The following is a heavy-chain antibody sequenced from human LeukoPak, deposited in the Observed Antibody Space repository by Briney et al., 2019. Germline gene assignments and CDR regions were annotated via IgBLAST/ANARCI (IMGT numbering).Heavy chain of an antibody. Sequence: PGGSLRLSCAASGFTFSSYAMSWVRQAPGKGLEWVSSISSSSSYIYYADSVKGRFTISRDNAKNSLYLQMNSLRAEDTAVYYCARVMPPDYGDLWNAFDIWGQGTMVTVSS. V-gene: IGHV3-21*01. CDR2: ISSSSSYI. D-gene: IGHD4-17*01. CDR1: GFTFSSYA. CDR3: ARVMPPDYGDLWNAFDI. J-gene: IGHJ3*02.